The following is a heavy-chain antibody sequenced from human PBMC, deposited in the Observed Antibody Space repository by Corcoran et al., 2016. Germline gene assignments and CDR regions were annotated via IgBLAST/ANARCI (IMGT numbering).Heavy chain of an antibody. V-gene: IGHV2-26*01. D-gene: IGHD3-22*01. CDR1: GFSLSNARVG. CDR2: IFSNDEK. Sequence: QVTLKESGPVLVKPTETLTLTCTVSGFSLSNARVGVSWIRQPPGKALEWLAHIFSNDEKSYSTSLKSRLTISRDTSKSQVVLTMANLDPVDTATYYCARIPPTYYVDSSGYYDETQGYGMDVWGQGTTVTVSS. J-gene: IGHJ6*02. CDR3: ARIPPTYYVDSSGYYDETQGYGMDV.